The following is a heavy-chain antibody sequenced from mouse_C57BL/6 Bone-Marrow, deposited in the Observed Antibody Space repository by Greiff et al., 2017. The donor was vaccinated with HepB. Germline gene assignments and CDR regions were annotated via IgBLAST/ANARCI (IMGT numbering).Heavy chain of an antibody. J-gene: IGHJ3*01. Sequence: VQLQESGAELVRPGTSVKMSCKASGYTFTNYWIGWAKQRPGHGLEWIGDIYPGGGYTNYNEKFKGKATLTADKSSSTAYMQVSSLTSEDSAIYYCARGSYYGSSSAWFAYWGQGTLVTVSA. V-gene: IGHV1-63*01. CDR1: GYTFTNYW. CDR2: IYPGGGYT. CDR3: ARGSYYGSSSAWFAY. D-gene: IGHD1-1*01.